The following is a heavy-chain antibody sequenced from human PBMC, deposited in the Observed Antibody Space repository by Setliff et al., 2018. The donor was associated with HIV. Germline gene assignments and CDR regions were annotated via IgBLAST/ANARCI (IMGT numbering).Heavy chain of an antibody. D-gene: IGHD3-10*01. J-gene: IGHJ4*02. CDR1: GYLFTGYY. Sequence: ASVKVSCKASGYLFTGYYMHWVRQAPGQGLEWMGWINVNSGGTKYAQKFQGRVTMTRDTSISTAYMEVSSLRSDDTAVYYCAREGSPIYYFDYWSQGTWSRSPQ. V-gene: IGHV1-2*02. CDR2: INVNSGGT. CDR3: AREGSPIYYFDY.